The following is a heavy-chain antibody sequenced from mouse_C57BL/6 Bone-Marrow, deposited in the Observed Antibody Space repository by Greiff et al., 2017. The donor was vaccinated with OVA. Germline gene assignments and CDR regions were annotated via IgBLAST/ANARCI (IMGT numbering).Heavy chain of an antibody. CDR3: ASPLTAPAWFAY. J-gene: IGHJ3*01. Sequence: EVKVVESGGGLVKPGGSLKLSCAASGFTFSDYGMHWVRQAPEKGLEWVAYISSGSSTIYYADTVKGRFTISRDNAKNTLFLQMTSLRSEDTAMYYCASPLTAPAWFAYWGQGTLVTVSA. CDR2: ISSGSSTI. D-gene: IGHD1-2*01. CDR1: GFTFSDYG. V-gene: IGHV5-17*01.